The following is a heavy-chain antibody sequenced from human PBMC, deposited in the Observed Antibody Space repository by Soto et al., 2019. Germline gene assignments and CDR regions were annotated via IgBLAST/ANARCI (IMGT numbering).Heavy chain of an antibody. Sequence: ESGPTLVNPTQTLTLTCTLSGVSLSTSAVGVGWIRQPPGKALEWLALIYWDDDKRYRPSLESRLNITQDTSKNQVVLRLANVDPADTGTYFCAHRHRDYSDGGYYPLQFAYSGQRALVTASS. J-gene: IGHJ4*02. CDR3: AHRHRDYSDGGYYPLQFAY. CDR2: IYWDDDK. V-gene: IGHV2-5*02. CDR1: GVSLSTSAVG. D-gene: IGHD2-15*01.